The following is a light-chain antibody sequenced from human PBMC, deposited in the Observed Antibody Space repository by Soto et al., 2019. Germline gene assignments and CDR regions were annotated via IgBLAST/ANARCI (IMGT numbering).Light chain of an antibody. CDR1: SSDVGGHSY. Sequence: QSALTRPASLSGSPRQSITCSCTGTSSDVGGHSYVSWYQQRPGKAPRLMIYEVTKRPSGISNRFSASKSGNTASLTISGLQAEDEADYYCASYTSSRTLVFGTGTKVTVL. J-gene: IGLJ1*01. V-gene: IGLV2-14*01. CDR2: EVT. CDR3: ASYTSSRTLV.